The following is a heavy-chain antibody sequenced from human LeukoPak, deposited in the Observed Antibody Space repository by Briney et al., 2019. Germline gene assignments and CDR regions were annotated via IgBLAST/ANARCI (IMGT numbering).Heavy chain of an antibody. CDR2: IIPILGIA. V-gene: IGHV1-69*04. CDR1: GGTFSSYA. CDR3: ASGSYYGYYGMDV. Sequence: SVTVSCKASGGTFSSYAISWVRQAPGQGREWMGRIIPILGIANYAQKFQGRVTITADKSTSTAYMELSSLRSEDTAVYYCASGSYYGYYGMDVWGQGTTVTVSS. D-gene: IGHD1-26*01. J-gene: IGHJ6*02.